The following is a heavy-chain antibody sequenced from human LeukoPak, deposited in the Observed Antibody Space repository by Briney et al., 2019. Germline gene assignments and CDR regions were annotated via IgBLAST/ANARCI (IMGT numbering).Heavy chain of an antibody. D-gene: IGHD6-13*01. CDR2: ISYDGSNK. Sequence: GGSLRLSCAASGFTFSSYGMHWVRQAPGKGLEWVAVISYDGSNKYYADSVKGRFTISRDNSKNTLYLQMNSLRAEDTAVYYCARGLQLVPLYYFDYWGQGTLVTVSS. CDR1: GFTFSSYG. V-gene: IGHV3-30*03. CDR3: ARGLQLVPLYYFDY. J-gene: IGHJ4*02.